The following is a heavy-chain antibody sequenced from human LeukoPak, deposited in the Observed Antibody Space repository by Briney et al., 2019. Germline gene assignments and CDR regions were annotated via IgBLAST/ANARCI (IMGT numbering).Heavy chain of an antibody. D-gene: IGHD2-15*01. V-gene: IGHV3-66*01. Sequence: QPGGSLRLSCAASGFTVSSNYMSWVRQAPGKGLEWVSVIYSGGSTYYADSVKGRFTISRDNSKNTLYLQMDSLRAEDTAVYYCARGNRRGRSYFYFDYWGQGTLVTVSS. J-gene: IGHJ4*02. CDR1: GFTVSSNY. CDR2: IYSGGST. CDR3: ARGNRRGRSYFYFDY.